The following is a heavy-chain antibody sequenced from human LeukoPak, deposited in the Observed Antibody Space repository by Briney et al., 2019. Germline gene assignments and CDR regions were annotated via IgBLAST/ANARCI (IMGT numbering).Heavy chain of an antibody. D-gene: IGHD3-16*01. J-gene: IGHJ4*02. CDR1: GFTFSSYS. CDR3: ARYSIMITFGGVTFDY. CDR2: ISSSSSYI. V-gene: IGHV3-21*01. Sequence: GGSLRLSCAASGFTFSSYSMNWVRQAPGKGLEWVSSISSSSSYIYYADSVKGRFTISRDNAKNSLYLQMNSLRAEDTAVYYCARYSIMITFGGVTFDYWGQGTLVTVSS.